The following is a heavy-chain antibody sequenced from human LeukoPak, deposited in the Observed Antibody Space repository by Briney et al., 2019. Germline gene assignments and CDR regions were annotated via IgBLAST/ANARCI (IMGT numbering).Heavy chain of an antibody. D-gene: IGHD3-16*01. CDR3: ARGGSYLVNDY. J-gene: IGHJ4*02. V-gene: IGHV4-59*01. CDR1: XDSLSSNY. CDR2: IYYSGST. Sequence: ETLSLXCTVSXDSLSSNYWSWIRQPPGKGLEWIGDIYYSGSTNYNPSLKSRVTISVDTSKNQFSLKLSSVTAADTAVYYCARGGSYLVNDYWGQGTLVTVSS.